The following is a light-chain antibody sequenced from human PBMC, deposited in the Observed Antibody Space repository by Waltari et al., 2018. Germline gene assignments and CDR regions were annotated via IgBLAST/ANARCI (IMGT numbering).Light chain of an antibody. CDR2: DAS. V-gene: IGKV3-11*01. CDR1: QSVGSY. Sequence: EIVLTQSPATLSLSPGDTATLSCRASQSVGSYLAWYQQKPGQPPRLLIYDASNRATGVPARLRGSGSGTEFTLTISSLEAEDFAVYYCQQRSNWTPHTFGQGARLEIK. J-gene: IGKJ2*01. CDR3: QQRSNWTPHT.